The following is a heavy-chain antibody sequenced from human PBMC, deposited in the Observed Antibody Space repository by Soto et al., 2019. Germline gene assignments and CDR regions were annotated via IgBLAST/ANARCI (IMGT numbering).Heavy chain of an antibody. J-gene: IGHJ4*02. CDR2: IYWDDDK. Sequence: QITLKESGPTLVKPTQTLTLTCTFSGFSLSSTRMAVGWIRQPPGKALEWLALIYWDDDKRYSPFLKSRLTIAKDTSKNQVVLTMSNMDPVDTARYYCAHIVVAGLGYYCEYWGQGTLVTVSS. V-gene: IGHV2-5*02. CDR3: AHIVVAGLGYYCEY. CDR1: GFSLSSTRMA. D-gene: IGHD6-19*01.